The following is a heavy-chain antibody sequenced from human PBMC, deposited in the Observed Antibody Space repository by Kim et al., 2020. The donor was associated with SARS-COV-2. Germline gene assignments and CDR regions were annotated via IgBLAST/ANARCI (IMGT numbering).Heavy chain of an antibody. CDR1: GGSLSGDY. V-gene: IGHV4-34*01. D-gene: IGHD2-8*01. CDR3: ARRMAL. Sequence: SETLSLTCGVYGGSLSGDYWNWVRQSPGKGLEWIGEINDSGNINYNPSLKSRVTISVDTSKNQFSLKLNSVTAADTAVYYCARRMALWGQGILVTVSS. J-gene: IGHJ4*02. CDR2: INDSGNI.